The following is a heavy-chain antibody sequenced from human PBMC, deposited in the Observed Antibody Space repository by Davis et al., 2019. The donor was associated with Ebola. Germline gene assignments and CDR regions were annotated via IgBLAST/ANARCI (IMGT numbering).Heavy chain of an antibody. CDR1: GYTFTGYD. Sequence: AASVQVSCKASGYTFTGYDINWVRQATGQGREWMGWMNPNSGNTGYAQKFQGRVTMTRENAMSTAYMELSSLRSEDTAVYFCARGGVAYSDLDYWGQGTLVAVSS. CDR2: MNPNSGNT. CDR3: ARGGVAYSDLDY. J-gene: IGHJ4*02. V-gene: IGHV1-8*01. D-gene: IGHD2-21*01.